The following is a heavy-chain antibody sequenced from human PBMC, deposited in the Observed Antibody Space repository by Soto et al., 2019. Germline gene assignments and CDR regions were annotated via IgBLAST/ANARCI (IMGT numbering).Heavy chain of an antibody. CDR2: ISYDGSNK. CDR1: GFTFSSYG. D-gene: IGHD2-15*01. CDR3: ARGYCIDTNCELGPGFDF. J-gene: IGHJ4*02. V-gene: IGHV3-30*03. Sequence: GSLRLSCAASGFTFSSYGVHWVRQAPGKGLEWVAVISYDGSNKYYADSVKGRFTISRDNSKNTLYLQMNSLRAEDTAVYYCARGYCIDTNCELGPGFDFWGQGTLVTVSS.